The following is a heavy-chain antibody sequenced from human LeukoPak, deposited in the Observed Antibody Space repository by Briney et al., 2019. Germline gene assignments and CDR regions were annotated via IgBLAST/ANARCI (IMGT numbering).Heavy chain of an antibody. Sequence: PSETLSLTCAVYGGSFSGYYWSWIRQPPGKGLEWIGEIKHSGSTNYNPSLKSRVTISVDTSKNQFSLKLSSVTAADTAVYYCAREGGSSSSAGYYYYYYMDVWGKGTTVTVSS. V-gene: IGHV4-34*01. CDR1: GGSFSGYY. CDR3: AREGGSSSSAGYYYYYYMDV. CDR2: IKHSGST. J-gene: IGHJ6*03. D-gene: IGHD6-6*01.